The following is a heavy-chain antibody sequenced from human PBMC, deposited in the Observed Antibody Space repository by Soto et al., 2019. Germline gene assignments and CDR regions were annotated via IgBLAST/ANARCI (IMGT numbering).Heavy chain of an antibody. CDR2: INPDSGAT. V-gene: IGHV1-2*02. D-gene: IGHD2-8*02. CDR1: GYSFTAYY. CDR3: ARGDYGTGGYPFPYFDY. Sequence: HEHLVQSGAEVKRPGASLKVSCKASGYSFTAYYIHWVRQAPGQGLEWMGWINPDSGATNYAQNFQGRVTLTSDTSISTASMDLTSLTSDATAVYYCARGDYGTGGYPFPYFDYWGQGTLVIVSS. J-gene: IGHJ4*02.